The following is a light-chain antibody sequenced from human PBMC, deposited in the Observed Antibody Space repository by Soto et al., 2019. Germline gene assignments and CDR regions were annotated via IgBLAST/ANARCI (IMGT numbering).Light chain of an antibody. CDR2: SNN. V-gene: IGLV1-44*01. CDR3: ATWDDNLNGYV. Sequence: QSVLTQPPSASGTPGQRVTFSCSGSRPNIGSNTVNWYQQLPGTAPKLLIYSNNQRPSGVPDRFSGSKSDTSASLAISGLQSEDEADYYCATWDDNLNGYVFGPGTKVTVL. CDR1: RPNIGSNT. J-gene: IGLJ1*01.